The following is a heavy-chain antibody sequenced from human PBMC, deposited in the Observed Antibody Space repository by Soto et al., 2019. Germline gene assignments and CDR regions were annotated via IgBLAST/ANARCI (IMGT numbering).Heavy chain of an antibody. CDR2: VYYRGRS. CDR3: VSQRTSVLTQAYFDY. D-gene: IGHD2-8*01. CDR1: GGSVSNSNYY. J-gene: IGHJ4*02. V-gene: IGHV4-39*01. Sequence: SETLSLTCTVSGGSVSNSNYYWGWIRQSPGKGLEWIGSVYYRGRSYSKSSVKSRVTISVDTSKNQFSLNLNSVTASDTAVYFCVSQRTSVLTQAYFDYWGPGALVTISS.